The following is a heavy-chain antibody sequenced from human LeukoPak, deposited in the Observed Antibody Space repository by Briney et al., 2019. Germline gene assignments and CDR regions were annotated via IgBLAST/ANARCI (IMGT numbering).Heavy chain of an antibody. D-gene: IGHD5-12*01. CDR1: GYIFSNYG. CDR2: ITAYNDDT. CDR3: ARRPSQYSGYEN. V-gene: IGHV1-18*01. J-gene: IGHJ4*02. Sequence: ASVKVSCKSSGYIFSNYGINWIRQAPGQGLEWMGWITAYNDDTNYAQKLQGRVTMTTDTSTSTAYMELRSLRSDDTAVYYCARRPSQYSGYENWGQGTLVTVSS.